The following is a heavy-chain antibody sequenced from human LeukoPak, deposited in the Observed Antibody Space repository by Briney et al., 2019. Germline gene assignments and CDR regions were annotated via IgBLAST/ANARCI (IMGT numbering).Heavy chain of an antibody. V-gene: IGHV4-61*02. CDR3: ARERVGAVAWFDP. CDR2: IYSSGRT. CDR1: GGSISSGSYY. J-gene: IGHJ5*02. Sequence: SETLSLTCTVSGGSISSGSYYWSWVRQPAGKGLEWIGRIYSSGRTNYNPSLRSRVTISVDTSKNQFSLNLNSMTAADTAVYYRARERVGAVAWFDPWGQGTLVTVSS. D-gene: IGHD1-26*01.